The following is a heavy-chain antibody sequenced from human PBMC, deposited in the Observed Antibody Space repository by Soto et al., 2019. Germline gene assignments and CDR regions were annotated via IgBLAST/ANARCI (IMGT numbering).Heavy chain of an antibody. Sequence: TSGTLSLTYTVPGGSISSYYWSWIRQPPGKGREWVGYIYYSGSTNYNPALKRRVTISVATPKHQFSLNLSPVTAAATAVYYCARSAQPSYYYSIDVWGKGPPVTVSS. CDR2: IYYSGST. CDR1: GGSISSYY. J-gene: IGHJ6*03. CDR3: ARSAQPSYYYSIDV. V-gene: IGHV4-59*08.